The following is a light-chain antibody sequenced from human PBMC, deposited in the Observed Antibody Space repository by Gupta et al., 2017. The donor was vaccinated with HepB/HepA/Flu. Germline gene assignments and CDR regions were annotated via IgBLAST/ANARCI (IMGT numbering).Light chain of an antibody. CDR3: QAWDSSTLV. CDR2: QDT. J-gene: IGLJ2*01. CDR1: KLGHKD. V-gene: IGLV3-1*01. Sequence: SYELTQPPSVSVSPGQTARITCSGAKLGHKDLCWYPQKPGQSPVLVIYQDTKRPSGIPERFSGSNSGNTATLTISGTQAMDEAYYDCQAWDSSTLVFGGGTKLTVL.